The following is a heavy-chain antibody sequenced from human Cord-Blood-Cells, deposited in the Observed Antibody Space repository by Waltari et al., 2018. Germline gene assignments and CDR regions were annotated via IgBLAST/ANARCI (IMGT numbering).Heavy chain of an antibody. D-gene: IGHD3-10*01. CDR3: AKARWFRELFDY. V-gene: IGHV3-30*18. Sequence: QVQLLESGGGVVQPGRSLNLSCAASGSPFGTYGITWVGQAPGKGLEWVAVISYDGSNKYYADSVKGRFTISRDNSKNTLYLQMNSLRAEDTAVYYCAKARWFRELFDYWGQGTLVTVSS. J-gene: IGHJ4*02. CDR1: GSPFGTYG. CDR2: ISYDGSNK.